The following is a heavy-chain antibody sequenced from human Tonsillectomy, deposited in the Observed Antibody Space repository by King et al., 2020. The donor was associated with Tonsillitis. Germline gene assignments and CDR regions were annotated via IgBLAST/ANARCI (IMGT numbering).Heavy chain of an antibody. CDR2: IKEDGSEI. J-gene: IGHJ4*02. Sequence: VQLVEAGGGLVQPGGSLRLSCKASDFTSSTHWMTWVRQAPGEGLEGGAKIKEDGSEIYYVDFVKGRFTISRDAAKKSPYLLMNSLRAEDTAVYYCVRGRGWLFDDWGQGTLVTVSS. V-gene: IGHV3-7*03. CDR1: DFTSSTHW. CDR3: VRGRGWLFDD. D-gene: IGHD6-19*01.